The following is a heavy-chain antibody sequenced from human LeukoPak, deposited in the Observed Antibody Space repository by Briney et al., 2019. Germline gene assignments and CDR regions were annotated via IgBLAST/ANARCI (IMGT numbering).Heavy chain of an antibody. Sequence: PGGSLRLSCAASGFTFSSYWMHWVRQAPGNGLVWVSRINSDGSSTSYADSVKGRFTISRDNAKNTLYLQMNSLRAEDTAVYYCARDDLAYCGGDCLIDYWGQGTLVTVSS. J-gene: IGHJ4*02. D-gene: IGHD2-21*02. CDR3: ARDDLAYCGGDCLIDY. V-gene: IGHV3-74*01. CDR1: GFTFSSYW. CDR2: INSDGSST.